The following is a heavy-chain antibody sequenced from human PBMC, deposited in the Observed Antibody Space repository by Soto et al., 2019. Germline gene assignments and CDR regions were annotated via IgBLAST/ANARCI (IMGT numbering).Heavy chain of an antibody. CDR1: GYTLTELS. V-gene: IGHV1-24*01. CDR2: FDPEDGET. Sequence: ASVKVSCKVSGYTLTELSMHWVRQAPGKGLEWMGGFDPEDGETIYAQKFQGRVTMTEDTSTDTAYMELSSLRSEDTAVYYCATAPSPDYAFDIWGQGTMVTVSS. CDR3: ATAPSPDYAFDI. J-gene: IGHJ3*02.